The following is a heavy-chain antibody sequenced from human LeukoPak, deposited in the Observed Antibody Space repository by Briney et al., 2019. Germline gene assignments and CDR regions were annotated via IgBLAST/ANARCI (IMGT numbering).Heavy chain of an antibody. CDR2: INHNGNVN. CDR1: GFTFSSYW. Sequence: GGSLRLSCAASGFTFSSYWMNWARQAPGKGLEWVASINHNGNVNYYVDSVKGRFTISRDNSQNTLYLQMNSLRAEDTAVYYCAKTSGGNYGGQGTLVTVSS. D-gene: IGHD4-23*01. V-gene: IGHV3-7*03. CDR3: AKTSGGNY. J-gene: IGHJ4*02.